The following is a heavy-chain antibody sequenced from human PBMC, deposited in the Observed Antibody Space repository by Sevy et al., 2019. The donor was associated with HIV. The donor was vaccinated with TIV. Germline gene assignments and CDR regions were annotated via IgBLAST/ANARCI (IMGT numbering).Heavy chain of an antibody. D-gene: IGHD3-16*01. J-gene: IGHJ4*02. V-gene: IGHV3-7*01. CDR2: INQDGSEK. CDR3: ARESKADYNYGLEEMMAY. Sequence: GGSLRLSCAASGFTFSSYWMSWVRQAPGKGLEWVANINQDGSEKHYGDSVKGRVTISRDSSKNSLFLQVNSLRVEDTAMYYCARESKADYNYGLEEMMAYWGQGTLVTVSS. CDR1: GFTFSSYW.